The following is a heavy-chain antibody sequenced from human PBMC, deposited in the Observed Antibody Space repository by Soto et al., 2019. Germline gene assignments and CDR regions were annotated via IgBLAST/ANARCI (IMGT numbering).Heavy chain of an antibody. V-gene: IGHV4-39*01. CDR1: GGSISSSSYY. J-gene: IGHJ4*02. CDR3: ATVVPAAVFDY. D-gene: IGHD2-2*01. CDR2: IYYSGST. Sequence: QLQLQESGPGLVKPSETLSLTCTVSGGSISSSSYYWGWIRQTPGKGLEWIGSIYYSGSTYYNPSLKSRVTISVDTSKNQFSLKLSSVTAADTAVYYCATVVPAAVFDYWGQGTLVTVSS.